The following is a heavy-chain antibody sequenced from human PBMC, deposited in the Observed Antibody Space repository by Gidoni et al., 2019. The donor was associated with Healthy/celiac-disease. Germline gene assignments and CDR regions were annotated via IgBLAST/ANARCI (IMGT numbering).Heavy chain of an antibody. CDR1: GGTFSSYA. J-gene: IGHJ6*03. V-gene: IGHV1-69*01. D-gene: IGHD6-6*01. CDR2: IIPIFGTA. Sequence: QVQLVQSGAEVKKPGSSVKVSCKASGGTFSSYATSWVRQAPGQGLEWMGGIIPIFGTANYAQKFQGRVTITADESTSTAYMELSSLRSEDTAVYYCARDRFWSSSSSLNYYYYYMDVWGKGTTVTVSS. CDR3: ARDRFWSSSSSLNYYYYYMDV.